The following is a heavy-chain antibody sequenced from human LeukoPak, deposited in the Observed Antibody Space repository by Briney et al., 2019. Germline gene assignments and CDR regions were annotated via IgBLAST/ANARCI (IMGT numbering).Heavy chain of an antibody. D-gene: IGHD2-2*01. CDR2: ISGSGGST. Sequence: GGSLRLSCAASGFTFSSYAMSWVRQAPGKGLEWVLAISGSGGSTYYADSVKGRFTISRDNYMNTLYLQMNSLRAEDTAVYYCAKPLGYCSSSSCFQYYYYGMDVWGKGTTVTVSS. CDR3: AKPLGYCSSSSCFQYYYYGMDV. CDR1: GFTFSSYA. J-gene: IGHJ6*04. V-gene: IGHV3-23*01.